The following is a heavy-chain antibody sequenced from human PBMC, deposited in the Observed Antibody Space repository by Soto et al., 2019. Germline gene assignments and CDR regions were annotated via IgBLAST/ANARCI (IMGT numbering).Heavy chain of an antibody. Sequence: GASVKVSCKASGYTSTSYYMHWVRQAPGQGLEWMGIIDPSGGSTSYAQKFQGRVTMTRDTSTSTVYMELSSLRSEDTAVYYCAREGTYYYDSSGCLDYWGQGTLVTVSS. CDR1: GYTSTSYY. CDR2: IDPSGGST. J-gene: IGHJ4*02. V-gene: IGHV1-46*01. CDR3: AREGTYYYDSSGCLDY. D-gene: IGHD3-22*01.